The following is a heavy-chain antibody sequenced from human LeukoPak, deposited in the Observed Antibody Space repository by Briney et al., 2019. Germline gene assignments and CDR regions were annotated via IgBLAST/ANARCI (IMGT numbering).Heavy chain of an antibody. CDR1: GDSDSSNRGR. D-gene: IGHD1-14*01. CDR2: TYYRSKWYD. CDR3: ARTTSYSFDS. Sequence: SQTLSLTCAISGDSDSSNRGRWHWLRQSPSRGLEWLGKTYYRSKWYDDYALSVKSRVTINPDTSKNRFSLHLNSVTPEDTAVYYCARTTSYSFDSWGQGTLVTVSS. V-gene: IGHV6-1*01. J-gene: IGHJ4*02.